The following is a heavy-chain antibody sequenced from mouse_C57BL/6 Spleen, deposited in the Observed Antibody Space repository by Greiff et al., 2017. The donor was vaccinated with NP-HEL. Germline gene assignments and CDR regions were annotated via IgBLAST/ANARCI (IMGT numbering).Heavy chain of an antibody. D-gene: IGHD1-1*01. V-gene: IGHV14-2*01. Sequence: EVKLQQSGAELVKPGASVKLSCTASGFNIKDYYMHWVKQRPEQGLEWIGRIDPEDGATKYAPKFQGKATITADTSSNTAYLQLSSLTSEDTAVYYCDRSGSSHWFAYWGQGTLVTVSA. CDR1: GFNIKDYY. CDR3: DRSGSSHWFAY. J-gene: IGHJ3*01. CDR2: IDPEDGAT.